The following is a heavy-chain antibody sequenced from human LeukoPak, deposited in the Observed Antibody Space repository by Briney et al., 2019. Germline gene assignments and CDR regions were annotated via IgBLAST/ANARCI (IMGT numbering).Heavy chain of an antibody. J-gene: IGHJ2*01. Sequence: GGSLRLSCVGSGFSLRDYTKNWVRQAPGKGLEWVSAIGRDSTYIYHADSVKGRFTISRDNAKNSVDLQMNSLRGEDTALYYCTRDSPFSNWYFDLWGRDTLVTVSS. CDR2: IGRDSTYI. CDR3: TRDSPFSNWYFDL. V-gene: IGHV3-21*01. CDR1: GFSLRDYT.